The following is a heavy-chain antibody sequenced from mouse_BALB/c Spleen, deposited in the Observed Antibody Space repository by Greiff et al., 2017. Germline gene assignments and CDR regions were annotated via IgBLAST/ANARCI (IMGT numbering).Heavy chain of an antibody. Sequence: VQLKESGAELAKPGASVKMSCKASGYTFTSYWMHWVKQRPGQGLEWIGYINPSTGYTEYNQKFKDKATLTADKSSSTAYMQLSSLTSEDSAVYYCARKGDYFSWFAYWGQGTLVTVSA. CDR3: ARKGDYFSWFAY. CDR2: INPSTGYT. J-gene: IGHJ3*01. CDR1: GYTFTSYW. V-gene: IGHV1-7*01. D-gene: IGHD2-4*01.